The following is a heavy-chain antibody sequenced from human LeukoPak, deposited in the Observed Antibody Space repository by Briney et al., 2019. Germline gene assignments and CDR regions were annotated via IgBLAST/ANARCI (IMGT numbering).Heavy chain of an antibody. CDR1: GDSINSLDL. CDR2: MYLSGTT. D-gene: IGHD3-22*01. V-gene: IGHV4-4*02. J-gene: IGHJ4*02. Sequence: SETLSLTCTVSGDSINSLDLWGWVRQPPGKGLEWIVEMYLSGTTHSNPSVKSRVTISIDKSKNQFFLNLSSVTAADTAVYYCAGLVGRYSSGLYYYYFDYWGQGTLVTVSS. CDR3: AGLVGRYSSGLYYYYFDY.